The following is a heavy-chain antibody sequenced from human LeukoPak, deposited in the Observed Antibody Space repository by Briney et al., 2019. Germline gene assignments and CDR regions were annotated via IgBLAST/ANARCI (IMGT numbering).Heavy chain of an antibody. D-gene: IGHD6-19*01. CDR2: INSDGSST. Sequence: PGGSLRLSCAASGFTFSSYWMHWVRQAPGKGLVWVSRINSDGSSTSYADSVKGRFTISRDNAKNTLYLQMNSLRAEDTAVYYCAKDPTVSYSSGWHTYYFDYWGQGTLVTVSS. J-gene: IGHJ4*02. V-gene: IGHV3-74*01. CDR1: GFTFSSYW. CDR3: AKDPTVSYSSGWHTYYFDY.